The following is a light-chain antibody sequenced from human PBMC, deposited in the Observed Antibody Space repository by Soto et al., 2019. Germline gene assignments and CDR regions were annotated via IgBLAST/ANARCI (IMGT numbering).Light chain of an antibody. CDR1: HSIDSRY. V-gene: IGKV3-20*01. CDR3: HKYGEFVIT. Sequence: EFVLTQSPGTLSLSPVEVATLYCTASHSIDSRYLAWYQQKPGQAPRLLISGAFSRATGIPDRFSGSGSGTDFTLTISRLEPEDFAVYYCHKYGEFVITCGQGTRLEIK. J-gene: IGKJ5*01. CDR2: GAF.